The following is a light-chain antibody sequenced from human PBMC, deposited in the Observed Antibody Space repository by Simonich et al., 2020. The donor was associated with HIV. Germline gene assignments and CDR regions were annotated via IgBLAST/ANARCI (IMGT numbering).Light chain of an antibody. CDR3: QQYNNWPQT. V-gene: IGKV3-15*01. Sequence: EIVMTQSPATLSVSPGERATLSCRGSQRFNINLAWYQQKPGQAPRLLIYGSSTRATGIPARFSGSGSGTEFTLTISSLQSEDFAVYYCQQYNNWPQTFGQGTKVEIK. CDR1: QRFNIN. CDR2: GSS. J-gene: IGKJ1*01.